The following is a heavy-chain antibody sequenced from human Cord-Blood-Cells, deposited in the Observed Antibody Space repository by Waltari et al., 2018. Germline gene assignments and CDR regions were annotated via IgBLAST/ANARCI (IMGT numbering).Heavy chain of an antibody. CDR3: ARALSYSSSSWFDP. D-gene: IGHD6-6*01. Sequence: QVQLQQWGAGLLKPSETLSLTCAVYGGSFSGYYWSWIRQPPGKGLEWIGEINHSGSTNYHPSLKSRVTISVDTSKNQFSLKLSAVTAADTAVYYCARALSYSSSSWFDPWGQGTLVTVSS. CDR2: INHSGST. V-gene: IGHV4-34*01. J-gene: IGHJ5*02. CDR1: GGSFSGYY.